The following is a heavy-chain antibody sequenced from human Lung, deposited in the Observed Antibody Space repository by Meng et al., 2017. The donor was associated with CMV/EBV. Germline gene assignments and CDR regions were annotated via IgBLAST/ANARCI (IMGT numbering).Heavy chain of an antibody. CDR2: IRHDGSGE. J-gene: IGHJ3*02. D-gene: IGHD3-22*01. V-gene: IGHV3-30*02. CDR3: SFPFYYDSSGRDGFDI. Sequence: GGSXRLXCAASGFTFRSYDMHWLRQAPGRGLEWVAYIRHDGSGENYGDSVKGRFTISRDNSKKTLYLQMSSLRVGDTAVDYCSFPFYYDSSGRDGFDIWGQGTTVTVSS. CDR1: GFTFRSYD.